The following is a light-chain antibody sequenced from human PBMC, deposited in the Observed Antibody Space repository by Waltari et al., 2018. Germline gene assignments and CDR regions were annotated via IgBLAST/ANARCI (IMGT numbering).Light chain of an antibody. CDR3: QRYGTSLT. Sequence: EIVLTQSPATLSLSPGERATLPCRPSQRIASNYLAWYQQRPGLAPRLLIYHASTRAAGNPDRFSGSVAGTDFTLTISRPEPEDCAVYNSQRYGTSLTFGGGTKVEIK. CDR1: QRIASNY. CDR2: HAS. V-gene: IGKV3D-20*01. J-gene: IGKJ4*01.